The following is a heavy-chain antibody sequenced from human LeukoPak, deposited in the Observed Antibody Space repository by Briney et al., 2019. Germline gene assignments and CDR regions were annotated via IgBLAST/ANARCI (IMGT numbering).Heavy chain of an antibody. CDR1: GGSLSGYY. CDR3: ARARPYYYGSGSNYYYYYMDV. D-gene: IGHD3-10*01. V-gene: IGHV4-34*01. CDR2: INHSGST. Sequence: SETLSLTCAVYGGSLSGYYWSWIRQPPGKGLEWIGEINHSGSTNYNPSLKSRVTISVDTSKNQFSLKLSSVTAADTAVYYCARARPYYYGSGSNYYYYYMDVWGKGTTVTVSS. J-gene: IGHJ6*03.